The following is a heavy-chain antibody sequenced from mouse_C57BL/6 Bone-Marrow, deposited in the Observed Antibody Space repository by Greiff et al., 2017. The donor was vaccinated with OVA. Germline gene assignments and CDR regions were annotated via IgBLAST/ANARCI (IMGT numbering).Heavy chain of an antibody. CDR1: GFNIKDDY. CDR3: TTTDWDYAMDY. J-gene: IGHJ4*01. CDR2: IDPENGDT. V-gene: IGHV14-4*01. D-gene: IGHD4-1*01. Sequence: VQLKESGAELVRPGASVKLSCTASGFNIKDDYMHWVKRRPEQGLEWIGWIDPENGDTEYASKFQGKATITADTSSNTAYLQLSSLTSEDTAVYYCTTTDWDYAMDYWGQGTSVTVSS.